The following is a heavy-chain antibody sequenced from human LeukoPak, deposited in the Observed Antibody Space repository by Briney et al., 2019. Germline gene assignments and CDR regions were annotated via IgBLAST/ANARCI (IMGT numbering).Heavy chain of an antibody. V-gene: IGHV4-59*01. J-gene: IGHJ4*02. CDR3: ARVGNSGWPNFDY. CDR2: IYYTGAT. CDR1: GHSISNYY. Sequence: PSETLSLTCNVSGHSISNYYWSWIRQPPGKGLEWIGSIYYTGATNYNSSLNSRVTISVDTSKNQFSLKVSSVTAADTAVYYCARVGNSGWPNFDYWGQGTLVTVSS. D-gene: IGHD6-19*01.